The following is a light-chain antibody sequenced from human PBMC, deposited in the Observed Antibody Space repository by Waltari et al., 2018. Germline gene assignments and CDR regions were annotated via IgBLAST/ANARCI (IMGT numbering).Light chain of an antibody. CDR3: QQYNNWPKPT. CDR1: QSVSSN. Sequence: EIVMTQSPATLSVSPGERATLSCRASQSVSSNLAWYQQKPGQAPRLLIYGASTRATGIPARFIGSGSGTEFTLTISSLQSEDFAVYYCQQYNNWPKPTFGQGTKLEIK. J-gene: IGKJ2*01. V-gene: IGKV3-15*01. CDR2: GAS.